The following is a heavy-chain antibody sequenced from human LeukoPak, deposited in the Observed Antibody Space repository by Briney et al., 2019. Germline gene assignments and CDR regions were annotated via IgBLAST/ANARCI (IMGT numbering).Heavy chain of an antibody. CDR3: ARSNWGRYYFDY. CDR2: IYYSGST. J-gene: IGHJ4*02. Sequence: SETLSLTCTVSGGSISSYYLSWIRQPPGKGLEWIGYIYYSGSTNYNPSLKSRVTISVDTSKNQFSLKLSSVTAADTAVYYCARSNWGRYYFDYWGQGTLVTVSS. V-gene: IGHV4-59*01. CDR1: GGSISSYY. D-gene: IGHD7-27*01.